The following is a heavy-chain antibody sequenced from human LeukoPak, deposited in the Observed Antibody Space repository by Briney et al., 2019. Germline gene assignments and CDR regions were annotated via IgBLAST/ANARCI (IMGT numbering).Heavy chain of an antibody. Sequence: GGSLRLSCAASGFTFSSYAMSWVRQAPGKGLEWVSAISGSGGSTYYADSVKGRFTISRDNSKNTLYLQMNGLRAEDTAVYYCAKRNYDFWSGYYSGGMDVWGQGTTVTVSS. J-gene: IGHJ6*02. D-gene: IGHD3-3*01. V-gene: IGHV3-23*01. CDR2: ISGSGGST. CDR3: AKRNYDFWSGYYSGGMDV. CDR1: GFTFSSYA.